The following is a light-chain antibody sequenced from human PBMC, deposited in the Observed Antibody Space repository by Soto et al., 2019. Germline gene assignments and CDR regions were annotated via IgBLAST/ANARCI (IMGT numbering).Light chain of an antibody. V-gene: IGLV2-11*01. CDR3: CSYAGSFTWV. CDR2: DAS. CDR1: TGDVGAYNF. Sequence: QSVLTQPRSVSGSPGQSVTISCTGTTGDVGAYNFVSWYQHHPGKAPKLMIYDASKRPSGVPDRFSASKSGNTASPTISGLQAEDEADYYCCSYAGSFTWVFGGGTKVTVL. J-gene: IGLJ3*02.